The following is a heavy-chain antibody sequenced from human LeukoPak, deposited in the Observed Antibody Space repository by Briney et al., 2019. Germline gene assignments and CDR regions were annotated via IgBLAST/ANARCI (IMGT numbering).Heavy chain of an antibody. CDR3: ARGGSGITGTTSAFDI. V-gene: IGHV1-69*05. CDR1: GGTFNSYV. Sequence: SVKVSCKASGGTFNSYVISWVRQAPGQGLEWMGGFIPMFRTANHAQKFQGRVTITTDESTTTAYMELSSLRSEDTAVYYCARGGSGITGTTSAFDIWGQGTMVTVS. J-gene: IGHJ3*02. CDR2: FIPMFRTA. D-gene: IGHD1-20*01.